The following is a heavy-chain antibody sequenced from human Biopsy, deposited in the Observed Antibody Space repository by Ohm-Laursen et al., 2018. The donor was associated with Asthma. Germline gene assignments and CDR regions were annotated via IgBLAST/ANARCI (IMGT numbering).Heavy chain of an antibody. CDR1: GYIFANYW. J-gene: IGHJ4*02. Sequence: ESLKISCKASGYIFANYWIGWERQMPGKGLEWLGIIFPGDSDTIYSPSSQGQVTISAAKSISTAYLQWSGLKASDTAIYYCARLPYGSGSFFDFWGQGTLVTVAS. V-gene: IGHV5-51*01. CDR3: ARLPYGSGSFFDF. CDR2: IFPGDSDT. D-gene: IGHD3-10*01.